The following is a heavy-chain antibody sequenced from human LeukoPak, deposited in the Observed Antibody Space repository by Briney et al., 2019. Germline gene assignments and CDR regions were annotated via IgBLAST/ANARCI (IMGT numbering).Heavy chain of an antibody. CDR2: IIPSGGST. Sequence: APVKVSCKASGYTFTSYQMNWVRQAPGQGLEWMGVIIPSGGSTSYAQKFQGRVTMTRDTSTSTVYMELSGLRSEDTGVYYCARVGGDGSGYYYSDYWGQGTLVTVSS. CDR1: GYTFTSYQ. J-gene: IGHJ4*02. V-gene: IGHV1-46*01. D-gene: IGHD3-22*01. CDR3: ARVGGDGSGYYYSDY.